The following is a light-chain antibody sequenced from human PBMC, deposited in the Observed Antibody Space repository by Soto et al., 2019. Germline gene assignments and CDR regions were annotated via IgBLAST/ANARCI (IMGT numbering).Light chain of an antibody. Sequence: DIQMTQSPSTLSASVGDRVTITCRASQSISSWLAWYQQKPGKAPKLLIYDASSLESGVPSRFSGSGSGTEFTLTISSLQPDDFAVYYCQQYGSSPITFGQGTRLEI. V-gene: IGKV1-5*01. CDR1: QSISSW. J-gene: IGKJ5*01. CDR2: DAS. CDR3: QQYGSSPIT.